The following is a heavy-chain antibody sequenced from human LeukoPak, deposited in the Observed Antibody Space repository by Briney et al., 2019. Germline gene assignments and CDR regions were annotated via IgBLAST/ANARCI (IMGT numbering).Heavy chain of an antibody. Sequence: SETLSLTCTVSGGSISSSSYYWGRIRQPPGKGLEWIGSIYYSGSTYYNPSLKSRVTISVDTSKNQFSLKLSSVTAADTAVYYCASHYDYVWGSYRYTPDYWGQGTLVTVSS. V-gene: IGHV4-39*01. J-gene: IGHJ4*02. D-gene: IGHD3-16*02. CDR3: ASHYDYVWGSYRYTPDY. CDR2: IYYSGST. CDR1: GGSISSSSYY.